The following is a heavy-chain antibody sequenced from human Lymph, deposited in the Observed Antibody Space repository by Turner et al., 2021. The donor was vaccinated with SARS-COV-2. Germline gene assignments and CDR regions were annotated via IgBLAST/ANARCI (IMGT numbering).Heavy chain of an antibody. CDR3: ARARTSGTNYPGDFDY. D-gene: IGHD1-1*01. V-gene: IGHV4-31*03. Sequence: QVQLQESGPGLVKPSQTLSLTCTVSGCSISSGGYYWSWIRQHTGKGLEWIGYIYYSGSTYYNPSLKSRVTISLDTSKNQFSLKLSSVTAADTAVYYCARARTSGTNYPGDFDYWGQGTPVTVSS. J-gene: IGHJ4*02. CDR1: GCSISSGGYY. CDR2: IYYSGST.